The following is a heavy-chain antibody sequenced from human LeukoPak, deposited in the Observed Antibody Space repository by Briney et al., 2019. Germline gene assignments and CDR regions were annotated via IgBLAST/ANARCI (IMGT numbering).Heavy chain of an antibody. Sequence: SVKVSCKASGGTFSSYAISWVRQAPGQGLEWMGRIIPILGIANYAQKFQGRVTITADKSTSTAYMELSSLRSEDTAVYYCAREGEYDSSGYPFDYWGQGTLVTVSS. D-gene: IGHD3-22*01. CDR2: IIPILGIA. CDR1: GGTFSSYA. J-gene: IGHJ4*02. CDR3: AREGEYDSSGYPFDY. V-gene: IGHV1-69*04.